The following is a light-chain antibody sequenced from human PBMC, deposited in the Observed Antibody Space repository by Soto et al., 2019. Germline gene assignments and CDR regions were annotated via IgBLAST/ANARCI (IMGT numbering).Light chain of an antibody. J-gene: IGLJ1*01. Sequence: QSVLTQPASVSGSPGQSITISCTGTSSDVGGYDFVSWYQQHAGRAPKLLIYEVSRRPSGVSNRFSGSKSGNTASLTISGLQAEDEADYYCSSYRGYYTPVFGTGTKGTVL. V-gene: IGLV2-14*01. CDR1: SSDVGGYDF. CDR2: EVS. CDR3: SSYRGYYTPV.